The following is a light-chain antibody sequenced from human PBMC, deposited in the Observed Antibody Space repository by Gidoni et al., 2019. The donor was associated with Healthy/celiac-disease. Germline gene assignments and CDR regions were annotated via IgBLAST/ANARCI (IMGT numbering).Light chain of an antibody. CDR3: QQYGSSPRT. J-gene: IGKJ1*01. CDR1: QSDSSSY. V-gene: IGKV3-20*01. Sequence: EIVFPLSPGTLSLSPGERDTLSCRASQSDSSSYLAWYQQKPGQAPRLLIYGASSRASGIPARFSGSGSGTDFTLTISRLEPEDFAVYYCQQYGSSPRTFGQGTKVEIK. CDR2: GAS.